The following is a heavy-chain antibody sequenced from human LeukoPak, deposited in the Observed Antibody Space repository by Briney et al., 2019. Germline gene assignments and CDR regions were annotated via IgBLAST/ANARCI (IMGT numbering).Heavy chain of an antibody. Sequence: ASVQVSCKVSGNTLIALSMHWVRQAPGKGLERMRGFDPEDGKTIYPQKIKGRVTMTEDTSTDTAYMELSSLRSEDTAVYYCTTHIDYGSHFDYWGQGTLVTVSS. D-gene: IGHD4-17*01. CDR2: FDPEDGKT. CDR1: GNTLIALS. CDR3: TTHIDYGSHFDY. V-gene: IGHV1-24*01. J-gene: IGHJ4*02.